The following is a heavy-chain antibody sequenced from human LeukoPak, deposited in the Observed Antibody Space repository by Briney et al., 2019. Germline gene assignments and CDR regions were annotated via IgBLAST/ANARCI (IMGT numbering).Heavy chain of an antibody. CDR2: FDPEDGET. V-gene: IGHV1-24*01. CDR3: ATGGLVVPAAINYFDY. J-gene: IGHJ4*02. D-gene: IGHD2-2*02. CDR1: GYTFTSYG. Sequence: ASGKVSCKASGYTFTSYGISWVRQAPGQGLEWMGGFDPEDGETIYAQKFQGRVTMTEDTSTDTAYMELSSLRSEDTAVYYCATGGLVVPAAINYFDYWGQGTLVTVSS.